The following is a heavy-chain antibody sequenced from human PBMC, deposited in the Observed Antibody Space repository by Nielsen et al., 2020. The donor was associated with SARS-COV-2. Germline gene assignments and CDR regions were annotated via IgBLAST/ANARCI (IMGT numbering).Heavy chain of an antibody. CDR3: ATGCSSTSCYIGRYYYYYMDV. V-gene: IGHV1-69*13. CDR1: GGTFSSYA. D-gene: IGHD2-2*02. CDR2: IIPIFGTA. J-gene: IGHJ6*03. Sequence: SVKVSCKASGGTFSSYAISWARQAPGQGLEWMGGIIPIFGTANYAQKFQGRVTITADESTSTAYMELSSLRSEDTAVYYCATGCSSTSCYIGRYYYYYMDVWGKGTTVTVSS.